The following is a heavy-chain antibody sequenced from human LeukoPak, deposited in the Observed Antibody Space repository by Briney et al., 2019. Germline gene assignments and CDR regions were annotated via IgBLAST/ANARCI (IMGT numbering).Heavy chain of an antibody. D-gene: IGHD3-10*01. CDR1: GFTFCRFG. J-gene: IGHJ3*02. Sequence: PGRSLRLSCAASGFTFCRFGMHWVRQAPDKGLEWVATIWFDGSNKFYTDSVKGRFIISRDDSKNTLYLQVSSRSVEDTAVYYCARERGVGTNAFDMWGQGTMVTVS. CDR3: ARERGVGTNAFDM. CDR2: IWFDGSNK. V-gene: IGHV3-33*08.